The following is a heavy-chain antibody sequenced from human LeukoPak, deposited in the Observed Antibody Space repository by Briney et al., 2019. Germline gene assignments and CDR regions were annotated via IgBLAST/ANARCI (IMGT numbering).Heavy chain of an antibody. V-gene: IGHV3-30*18. Sequence: GGSLRLSCAVSGFTFSTYGMHWVRQAPGMGLEWVALISDDGTNRYADSVKGRFTISRDNSENTVYLQMNSLRAEDTAVYYCVKDMFDYDSPYLDYWGQGSLVTVSS. J-gene: IGHJ4*02. CDR3: VKDMFDYDSPYLDY. CDR2: ISDDGTNR. D-gene: IGHD3-22*01. CDR1: GFTFSTYG.